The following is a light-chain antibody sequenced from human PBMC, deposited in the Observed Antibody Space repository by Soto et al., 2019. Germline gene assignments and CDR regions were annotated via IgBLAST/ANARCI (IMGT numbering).Light chain of an antibody. CDR1: ESISRH. J-gene: IGKJ5*01. CDR3: QQDYSTLAT. Sequence: DIQMSQSPSSLSASVGDRVTITCRAAESISRHLNWYQQKPGGAPDLLIYAASTLQNGVPSRFTGXGYGTEFTLTITGLQLEDFATYYCQQDYSTLATFGQGTRLEIK. CDR2: AAS. V-gene: IGKV1-39*01.